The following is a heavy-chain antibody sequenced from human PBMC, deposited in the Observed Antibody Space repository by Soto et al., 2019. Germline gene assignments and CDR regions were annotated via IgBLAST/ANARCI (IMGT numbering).Heavy chain of an antibody. CDR1: GFLFSSHG. V-gene: IGHV3-33*01. CDR3: ASADGITVLNF. J-gene: IGHJ4*02. D-gene: IGHD1-20*01. Sequence: QVQLVESGGGVVQPGRPLRLSCATSGFLFSSHGYHWVRQAPGKGLEWVGAIWHDGSKIYYADSVKGRFTISRDDSKNTLYLQMNSLSAADTAVYHFASADGITVLNFWGQGTLVTVSS. CDR2: IWHDGSKI.